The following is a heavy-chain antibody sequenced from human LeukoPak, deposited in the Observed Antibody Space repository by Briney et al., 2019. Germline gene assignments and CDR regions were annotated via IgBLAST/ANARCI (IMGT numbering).Heavy chain of an antibody. CDR3: ARDSSGWYDH. D-gene: IGHD6-19*01. CDR2: IYSGGTT. CDR1: GFIVSSNY. V-gene: IGHV3-53*01. Sequence: GGSLRLSCAASGFIVSSNYMSWVRHAPGKGLEWVSVIYSGGTTYYADSVKGRFTISRDNSKNTLSLQMNSLRDEDTAVYYCARDSSGWYDHWGQGTLVTVSS. J-gene: IGHJ5*02.